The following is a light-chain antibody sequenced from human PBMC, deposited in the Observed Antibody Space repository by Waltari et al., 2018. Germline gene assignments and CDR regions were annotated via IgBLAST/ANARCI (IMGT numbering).Light chain of an antibody. J-gene: IGKJ4*01. CDR2: GAS. CDR3: QQYGSSPLT. Sequence: EIVLTQSPGTLSLSPGERATLPCRASQSDRSTYLAWYQQKPGQAPRLLIYGASSRATDIPDRFSGSGSGTDFTLTISRLEPEDFAVYYCQQYGSSPLTFGGGTKVEIK. V-gene: IGKV3-20*01. CDR1: QSDRSTY.